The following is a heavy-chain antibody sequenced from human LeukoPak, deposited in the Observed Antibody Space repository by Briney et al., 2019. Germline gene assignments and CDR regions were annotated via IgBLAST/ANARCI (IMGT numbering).Heavy chain of an antibody. CDR2: IDKKDKSYATAT. CDR3: TRDSGTYNWFDP. D-gene: IGHD1-26*01. V-gene: IGHV3-73*01. CDR1: GFTFSGSA. J-gene: IGHJ5*02. Sequence: GGSLKLSCAASGFTFSGSAIHWVRQSSGKGLEWVGQIDKKDKSYATATAYAASVKGRFTISRDDSINTAYLQMKSLKTEDTALYYCTRDSGTYNWFDPWGQGTLVTVSS.